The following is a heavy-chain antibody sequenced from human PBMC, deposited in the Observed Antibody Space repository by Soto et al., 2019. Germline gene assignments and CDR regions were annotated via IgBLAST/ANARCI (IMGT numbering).Heavy chain of an antibody. D-gene: IGHD6-19*01. CDR3: AKGDSSWVSWFDP. Sequence: QAQLVQSGAEVKKPGASVKVSCQASGYTFTAQYLHWVRKAPGEGLEWMGWINPTTGATRYAQKFKGGVPRTRDTSISRAYWEVRSLRPDDPAVNYFAKGDSSWVSWFDPWGQGTLVTVSS. J-gene: IGHJ5*02. V-gene: IGHV1-2*02. CDR2: INPTTGAT. CDR1: GYTFTAQY.